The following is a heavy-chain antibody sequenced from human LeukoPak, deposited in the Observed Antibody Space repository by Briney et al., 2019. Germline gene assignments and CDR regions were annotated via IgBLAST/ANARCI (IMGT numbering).Heavy chain of an antibody. V-gene: IGHV3-48*03. CDR2: IYSNGSKT. J-gene: IGHJ4*02. CDR3: VRVGYGDYGRGG. Sequence: GRSLRLSCVASGLTFRIHEMNWARHAPRKGLEWIAYIYSNGSKTYYAESVKGRFTVYRDNAKNSLYLQMSCLRVEVTAVEYCVRVGYGDYGRGGWGQGTLLTVSS. CDR1: GLTFRIHE. D-gene: IGHD4-17*01.